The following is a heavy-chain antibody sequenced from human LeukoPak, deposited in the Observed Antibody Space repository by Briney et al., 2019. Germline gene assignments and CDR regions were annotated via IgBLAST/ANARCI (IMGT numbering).Heavy chain of an antibody. CDR1: GFTFSNYA. V-gene: IGHV3-23*01. J-gene: IGHJ4*02. D-gene: IGHD4-17*01. CDR3: AKRRTTVITMDYFDY. Sequence: GGSLRLSCAASGFTFSNYAMSWVRQAPGKGLEWVSGISGGTGTPFYADSVKGRFTISRDNSKNTLYLQMSSLRGEDTAVYFCAKRRTTVITMDYFDYWGQGTLVTISS. CDR2: ISGGTGTP.